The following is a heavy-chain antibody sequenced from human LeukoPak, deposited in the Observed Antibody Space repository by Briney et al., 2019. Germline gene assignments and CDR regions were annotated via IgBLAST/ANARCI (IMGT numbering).Heavy chain of an antibody. CDR1: GFTFSSYW. V-gene: IGHV3-7*03. D-gene: IGHD3-16*01. CDR3: ARGGGLDV. Sequence: EGSLRLSCAASGFTFSSYWVNWARQAPGKGLEWVASINHNGNVNYYVDSVKGRFTISRDNAKNSLYLQMSNLRAEDTAVYFCARGGGLDVWGQGATVTVSS. J-gene: IGHJ6*02. CDR2: INHNGNVN.